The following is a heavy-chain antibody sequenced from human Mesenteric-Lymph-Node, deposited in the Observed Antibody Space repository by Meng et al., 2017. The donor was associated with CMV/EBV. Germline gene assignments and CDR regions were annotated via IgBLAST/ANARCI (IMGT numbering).Heavy chain of an antibody. CDR1: GFIFSDYT. D-gene: IGHD2-21*01. V-gene: IGHV3-21*01. Sequence: GSLRLSCAASGFIFSDYTMNWVRQPPGKGLEWVASISKSSGHIFYADSLRGRFSISRDNAKDLLYLQISDLRAEDTAVYYCASTISMVVIDAFDIWGQGTKVTVSS. J-gene: IGHJ3*02. CDR2: ISKSSGHI. CDR3: ASTISMVVIDAFDI.